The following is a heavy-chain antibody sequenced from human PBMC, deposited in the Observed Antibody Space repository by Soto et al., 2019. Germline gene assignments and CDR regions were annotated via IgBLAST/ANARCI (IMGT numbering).Heavy chain of an antibody. Sequence: QVQLVESGGGVVQPGRSLRLSCVATGFTFSSYAMHWVRQAPGKGLEWVAVISNDGTNKYYADSVEGRITISRDNAKNTLYLQMNSLRSEDTAVYYVAKGTSLAMFDYGMDVWGQGARVTVSS. CDR2: ISNDGTNK. CDR3: AKGTSLAMFDYGMDV. D-gene: IGHD1-7*01. J-gene: IGHJ6*02. V-gene: IGHV3-30-3*01. CDR1: GFTFSSYA.